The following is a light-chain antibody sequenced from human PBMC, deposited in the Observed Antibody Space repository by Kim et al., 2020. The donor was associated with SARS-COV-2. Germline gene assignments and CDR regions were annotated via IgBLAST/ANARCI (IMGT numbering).Light chain of an antibody. J-gene: IGKJ1*01. Sequence: ASVEDRVTITCRASQSISKNLNWYQQKPGKAPELLIYAASSLQSGVPSRFSGSGSGTDFTLTISSLLPEDFATYYCQQSYSAPRTFGQGTKVDIK. CDR1: QSISKN. V-gene: IGKV1-39*01. CDR2: AAS. CDR3: QQSYSAPRT.